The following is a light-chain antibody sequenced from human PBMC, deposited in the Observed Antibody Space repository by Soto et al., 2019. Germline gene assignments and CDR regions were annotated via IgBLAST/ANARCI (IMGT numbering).Light chain of an antibody. Sequence: QSALTQPASVSGSPGQSITISCTGTSSDVGCYNLVSWYQQHPGKAPKLMIYEVSKQPSGVSNRFSGSKSGNTASLTISGLQTEDEADYYCCTYAGSSTDAVFGGGTQLTVL. CDR3: CTYAGSSTDAV. J-gene: IGLJ7*01. CDR2: EVS. V-gene: IGLV2-23*02. CDR1: SSDVGCYNL.